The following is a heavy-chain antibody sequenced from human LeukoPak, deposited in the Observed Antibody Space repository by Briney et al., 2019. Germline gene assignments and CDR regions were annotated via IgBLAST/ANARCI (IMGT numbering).Heavy chain of an antibody. J-gene: IGHJ4*02. CDR2: MYYSGSA. D-gene: IGHD2-8*01. CDR1: GASIGCYY. V-gene: IGHV4-59*01. CDR3: ATLKGVDPMFDN. Sequence: SETLSLTCTVSGASIGCYYWSWIRQPPGKGLEYIGYMYYSGSANYNPSLKSRVTISVDMSRNQFSLKLRSVTAADTAVYYCATLKGVDPMFDNWGQGILVTVSS.